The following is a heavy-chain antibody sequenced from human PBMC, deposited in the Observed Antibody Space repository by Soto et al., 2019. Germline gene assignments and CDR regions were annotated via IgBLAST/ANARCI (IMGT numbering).Heavy chain of an antibody. CDR2: ISSSSSYI. Sequence: GGSLRLSCAASGFTFSSYSMNWVRQAPGKGLEWVSSISSSSSYIYYADSVKGRFTISRDNAKNSLYLQMNSLRAEDTAVYYCARVLANARTPLSGMDVGGRETT. V-gene: IGHV3-21*01. J-gene: IGHJ6*02. CDR1: GFTFSSYS. CDR3: ARVLANARTPLSGMDV.